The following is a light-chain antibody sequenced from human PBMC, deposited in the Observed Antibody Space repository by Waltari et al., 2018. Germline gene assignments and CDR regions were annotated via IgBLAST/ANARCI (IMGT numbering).Light chain of an antibody. CDR3: QQAHTFPPT. CDR1: QDIRSW. J-gene: IGKJ3*01. CDR2: GAS. Sequence: LMTPSPSSVPASVADRLPLTCRASQDIRSWLALYQQRPGKAPKLLIYGASSLPSGVPSRFSGSGSGTDFTLTISGLQPEDFATYYCQQAHTFPPTFGPGTKVHIQ. V-gene: IGKV1-12*01.